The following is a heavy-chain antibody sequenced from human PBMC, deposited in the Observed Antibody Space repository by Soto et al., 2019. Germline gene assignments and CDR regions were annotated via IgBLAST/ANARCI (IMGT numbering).Heavy chain of an antibody. D-gene: IGHD2-8*01. V-gene: IGHV3-74*01. J-gene: IGHJ4*02. CDR3: VRGTNGWRGMDY. Sequence: GGSLRLSCATSGFTFSSYPIHWVRQAPGKGPVWVSRITEDGSGTTYADSVKGRFTVTRDNAKNTMYLQMSGLGAEDTAVYHCVRGTNGWRGMDYWGQGTLVTVSS. CDR2: ITEDGSGT. CDR1: GFTFSSYP.